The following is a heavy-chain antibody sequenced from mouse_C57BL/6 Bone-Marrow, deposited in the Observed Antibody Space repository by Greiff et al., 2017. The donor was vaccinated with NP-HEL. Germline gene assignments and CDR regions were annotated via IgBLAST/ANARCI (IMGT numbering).Heavy chain of an antibody. CDR3: ARCSPYYFDY. CDR2: ISSGSSTI. D-gene: IGHD1-1*01. V-gene: IGHV5-17*01. J-gene: IGHJ2*01. CDR1: GFTFSDYG. Sequence: EVKVVESGGGLVKPGGSLKLSCAASGFTFSDYGMHWVRQAPEKGLEWVAYISSGSSTIYYADTVKGRFTISRDNAKNTLFLQMTSLRSEDTAMYYCARCSPYYFDYWGQGTTLTVSS.